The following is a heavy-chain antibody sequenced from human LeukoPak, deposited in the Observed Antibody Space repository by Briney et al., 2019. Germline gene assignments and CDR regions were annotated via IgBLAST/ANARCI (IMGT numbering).Heavy chain of an antibody. CDR2: INHNGNVN. D-gene: IGHD3-16*01. V-gene: IGHV3-7*03. CDR3: ARGGGLDV. Sequence: GGSLRLSCAASGFTFSSYWMNWARQAPGKGLEWVASINHNGNVNSYVDSVKGRFTISRDNAKNSLCLQMSNLRAEDTAVYFCARGGGLDVWGQGATVTVSS. J-gene: IGHJ6*02. CDR1: GFTFSSYW.